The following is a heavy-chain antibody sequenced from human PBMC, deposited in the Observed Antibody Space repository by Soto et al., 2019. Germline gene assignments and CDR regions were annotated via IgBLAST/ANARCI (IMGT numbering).Heavy chain of an antibody. CDR3: ARETYYYDSSGSANWFDP. CDR1: GGSISSGGYS. CDR2: IYHSGST. Sequence: SETLSLTCAVSGGSISSGGYSWSWIRQPPGKGLEWIGYIYHSGSTYYNPSLKSRVTISVDRSKNQFSLKLSSVTAADTAVYYCARETYYYDSSGSANWFDPWGQGTLVTVSS. V-gene: IGHV4-30-2*01. D-gene: IGHD3-22*01. J-gene: IGHJ5*02.